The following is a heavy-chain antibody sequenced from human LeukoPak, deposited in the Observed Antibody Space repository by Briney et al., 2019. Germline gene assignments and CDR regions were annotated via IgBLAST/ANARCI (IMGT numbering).Heavy chain of an antibody. J-gene: IGHJ4*02. CDR1: GFTFSSYG. V-gene: IGHV3-30*18. D-gene: IGHD2-2*01. CDR2: ISYDGSNK. Sequence: PGRSLRLSCAASGFTFSSYGMHWVRQAPGMGLEWVAVISYDGSNKYYADSVKGRFTISRDNSKNTLYLQMNSLRAEDTAVYYCAKDAGSYCSSTSCYYDYWGQGTLVTVSS. CDR3: AKDAGSYCSSTSCYYDY.